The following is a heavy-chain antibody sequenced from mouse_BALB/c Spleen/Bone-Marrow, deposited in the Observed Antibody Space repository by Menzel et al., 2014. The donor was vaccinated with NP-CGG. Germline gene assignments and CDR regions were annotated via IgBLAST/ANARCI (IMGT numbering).Heavy chain of an antibody. CDR3: ARRAYGSYGFPY. J-gene: IGHJ3*01. Sequence: VQLQQSGAELAKPGASVKMSCKASGYTFTSYWMHWVKQRPGQGLEWIGYINPSTGYTEYNQNFKDKATLTADKSSSTDYMQLSSLTSEDSAVYYCARRAYGSYGFPYWGQGTLVTVSA. CDR1: GYTFTSYW. D-gene: IGHD1-1*01. CDR2: INPSTGYT. V-gene: IGHV1-7*01.